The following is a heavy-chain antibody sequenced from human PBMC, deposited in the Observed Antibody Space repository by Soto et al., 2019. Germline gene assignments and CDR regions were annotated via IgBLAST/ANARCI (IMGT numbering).Heavy chain of an antibody. D-gene: IGHD4-17*01. J-gene: IGHJ4*02. Sequence: TLSLTCAVYGGAFSGYYCTFVRQHPVKGLEWIGYIYYSGSTFYSPSLKSRVTISVDTSKNQFSLKLSSVTAADTAVYYCARQDDSGDYFDYWGQGALVTVSS. CDR1: GGAFSGYY. V-gene: IGHV4-31*11. CDR3: ARQDDSGDYFDY. CDR2: IYYSGST.